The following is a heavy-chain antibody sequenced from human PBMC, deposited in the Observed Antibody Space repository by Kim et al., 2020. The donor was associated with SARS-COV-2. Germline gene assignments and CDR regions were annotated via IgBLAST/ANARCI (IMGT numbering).Heavy chain of an antibody. CDR3: TRRPTYRCSGGSCYHLGDYYGMDV. CDR2: IRSKANSYAT. J-gene: IGHJ6*02. CDR1: GFTFSGSA. Sequence: GGSLKLSCAASGFTFSGSAMHWVRQASGKGLEWVGRIRSKANSYATAYAASVKGRFTISRDDSKNTAYLQMNSLKTEDTAVYYCTRRPTYRCSGGSCYHLGDYYGMDVWGQGTTVTVSS. V-gene: IGHV3-73*01. D-gene: IGHD2-15*01.